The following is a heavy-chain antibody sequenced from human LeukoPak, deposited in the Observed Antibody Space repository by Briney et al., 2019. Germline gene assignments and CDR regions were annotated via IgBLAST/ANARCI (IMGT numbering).Heavy chain of an antibody. CDR2: IYTSGST. D-gene: IGHD2-2*02. Sequence: SGTLSLTCTASGGSISSYYWSWIRQPPGKGLEWIGYIYTSGSTKDNPSLKNRVTISVNPYKNQFSHKLSSVTAADTAVYYCARHDGYCSSASCYNNWFDPWGQGTLVTVSS. CDR3: ARHDGYCSSASCYNNWFDP. V-gene: IGHV4-4*09. J-gene: IGHJ5*02. CDR1: GGSISSYY.